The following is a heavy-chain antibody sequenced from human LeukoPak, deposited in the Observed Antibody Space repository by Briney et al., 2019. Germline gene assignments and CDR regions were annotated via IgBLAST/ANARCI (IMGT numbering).Heavy chain of an antibody. J-gene: IGHJ4*02. D-gene: IGHD4-17*01. Sequence: GGSLRLSRAASGFTFSSYAMSWVRQAPGKGLEWVSAISGSGGSTYYADSVKGRFTISRDNSKNTLYLQMNSLRAEDTAVYYCANHWYGDYGYFDYWGQGTLVTVSS. CDR3: ANHWYGDYGYFDY. CDR2: ISGSGGST. CDR1: GFTFSSYA. V-gene: IGHV3-23*01.